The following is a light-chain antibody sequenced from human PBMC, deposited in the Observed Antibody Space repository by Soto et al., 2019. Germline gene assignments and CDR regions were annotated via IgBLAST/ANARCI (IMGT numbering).Light chain of an antibody. CDR2: DAS. CDR3: QQYGSSPPPIT. CDR1: QSVSSSY. V-gene: IGKV3-20*01. Sequence: EIVLTQSPGTLSLSPGERATLSCRASQSVSSSYLAWYQQKPGQAPRLLIYDASSRATGIPDRFSSSGSGTDFTLTISRLEPEDFAVYYCQQYGSSPPPITFGQGTRLEIK. J-gene: IGKJ5*01.